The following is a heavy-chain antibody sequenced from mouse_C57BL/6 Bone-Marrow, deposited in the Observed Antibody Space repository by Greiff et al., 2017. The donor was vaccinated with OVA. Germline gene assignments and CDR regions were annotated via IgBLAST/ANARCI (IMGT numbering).Heavy chain of an antibody. J-gene: IGHJ2*01. Sequence: QVQLQQSGAELVRPGTSVKVSCKASGYAFTNYLIEWVKQRPGQGLEWIGVINPGSGGTNYNEKFKGKATLTADKSSSTAYMRLSSLTSEDSAVYFCASRYSTVVARDFDYWGQGTTLTVSS. CDR2: INPGSGGT. CDR3: ASRYSTVVARDFDY. CDR1: GYAFTNYL. V-gene: IGHV1-54*01. D-gene: IGHD1-1*01.